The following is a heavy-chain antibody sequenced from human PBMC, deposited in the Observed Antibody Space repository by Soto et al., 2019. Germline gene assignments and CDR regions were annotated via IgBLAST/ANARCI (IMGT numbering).Heavy chain of an antibody. V-gene: IGHV3-23*01. D-gene: IGHD2-21*01. CDR2: ISASGDGT. J-gene: IGHJ4*02. Sequence: EVQLLESGGGLVQPGGSLRLSCAASGFTFSSFAMSWVRQAPGKGLEWVSAISASGDGTYYADSVKGRFTISRDNSKDTLYLQMSSLRAEDTAVYYCAKVDGLLWCELDSWGQGTLVTVSS. CDR3: AKVDGLLWCELDS. CDR1: GFTFSSFA.